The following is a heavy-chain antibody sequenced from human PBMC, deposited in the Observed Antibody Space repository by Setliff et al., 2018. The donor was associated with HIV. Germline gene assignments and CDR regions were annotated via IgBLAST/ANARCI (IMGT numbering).Heavy chain of an antibody. V-gene: IGHV4-39*07. J-gene: IGHJ4*02. CDR3: ARGFLSIFGVVSYFDY. CDR1: GGSVSSRGYY. CDR2: ILYGGNT. Sequence: SETLSLTCTVSGGSVSSRGYYWGWIRQPPGKGPEWIANILYGGNTYYNPSLKSRVTISVDTSKNQFSLKLSSVTAADTAVYYCARGFLSIFGVVSYFDYWGQGTLVTVSS. D-gene: IGHD3-3*01.